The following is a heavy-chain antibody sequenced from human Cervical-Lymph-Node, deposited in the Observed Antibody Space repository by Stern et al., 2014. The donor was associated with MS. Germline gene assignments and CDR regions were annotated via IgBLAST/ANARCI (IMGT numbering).Heavy chain of an antibody. CDR3: TRAGSGWFQY. CDR1: GFTFNAYW. Sequence: EVQLVESGGGLVQPGGSLRLSCAASGFTFNAYWMSWVSQAPGKGLEWAANIQQDGSEQYYADSVKGRFTVSRDNAKNSIYLQMNTLTVEDTAVYYCTRAGSGWFQYWGQGTLVTVSS. J-gene: IGHJ4*02. CDR2: IQQDGSEQ. D-gene: IGHD6-19*01. V-gene: IGHV3-7*01.